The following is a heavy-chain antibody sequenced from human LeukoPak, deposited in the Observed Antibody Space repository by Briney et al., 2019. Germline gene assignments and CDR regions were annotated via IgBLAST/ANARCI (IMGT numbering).Heavy chain of an antibody. J-gene: IGHJ5*02. CDR1: GGSFSGYY. V-gene: IGHV4-34*01. D-gene: IGHD6-13*01. CDR3: TRDRHRIAAAGFVWFDP. CDR2: INHSGST. Sequence: SETLSLTCAVYGGSFSGYYWSWIRQPPGKGLEWIGEINHSGSTNYNPSLKSRVTISVDTSKNQFSLKLSSVTAADTAVYYCTRDRHRIAAAGFVWFDPWGQGTLVTVSS.